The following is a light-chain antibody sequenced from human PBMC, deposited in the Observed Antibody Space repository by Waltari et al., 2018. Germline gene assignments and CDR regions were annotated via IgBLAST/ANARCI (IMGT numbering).Light chain of an antibody. CDR1: SNDAGRYNS. CDR3: SSQSSNDVVL. CDR2: DVS. V-gene: IGLV2-14*01. Sequence: QSALTQPASVSGSPGQSVTIFCAGTSNDAGRYNSVSWYQEHPGQAPRVIIYDVSDRPSGVSDRFSGSKSGNTASLTISGLQAEDEADYYCSSQSSNDVVLFGGGTKLTVL. J-gene: IGLJ2*01.